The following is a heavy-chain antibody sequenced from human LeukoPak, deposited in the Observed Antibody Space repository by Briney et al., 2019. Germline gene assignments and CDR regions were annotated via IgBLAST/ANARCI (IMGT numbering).Heavy chain of an antibody. CDR3: AKERDSSGWYYFDY. V-gene: IGHV3-30*18. J-gene: IGHJ4*02. Sequence: GGSLRLSCAASGFTFSSYGMHWVRQAPGKGLEWVAVISYDGSNKYYADSVKGRFTISRDNSKNTLYLQMNSLRAEDTAVCYCAKERDSSGWYYFDYWGQGTLVTVSS. D-gene: IGHD6-19*01. CDR1: GFTFSSYG. CDR2: ISYDGSNK.